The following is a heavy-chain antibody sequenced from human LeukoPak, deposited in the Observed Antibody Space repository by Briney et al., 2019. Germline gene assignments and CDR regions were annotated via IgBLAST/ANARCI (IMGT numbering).Heavy chain of an antibody. CDR3: VRSLDY. CDR2: ITGSGGFT. V-gene: IGHV3-23*01. J-gene: IGHJ4*02. CDR1: GFPFGSFP. Sequence: GGSLRLPCAASGFPFGSFPMNWVPRAPGKGLEWVSVITGSGGFTQYADSVKGRFTISRDNSKNTVYLQMNSLRVEDTALYYCVRSLDYWGQGTLVTVSS.